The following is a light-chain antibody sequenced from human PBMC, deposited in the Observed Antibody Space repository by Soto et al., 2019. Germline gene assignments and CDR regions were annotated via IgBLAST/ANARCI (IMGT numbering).Light chain of an antibody. Sequence: EIVLTQSPATLSVSPGERATLSCRASQSVGSNLAWYQQNPGQAPRVLIYGASTRATGIPARFSGSGSGTEFTLTISSLQSEDFAVYHCQHYNNWPPTWTFGQWTKVDIK. J-gene: IGKJ1*01. CDR2: GAS. V-gene: IGKV3-15*01. CDR3: QHYNNWPPTWT. CDR1: QSVGSN.